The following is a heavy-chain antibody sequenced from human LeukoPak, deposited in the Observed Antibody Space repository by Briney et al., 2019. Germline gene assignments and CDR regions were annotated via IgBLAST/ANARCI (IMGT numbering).Heavy chain of an antibody. Sequence: GGSLRLSCAASGFTFSSYGMHWVRQAPGKGLEWVAFIRYDGSNKYYADSVKGRFTISRDNSKNTLYLQMNSLRAEDTAVYYCAREEMATGAFDYWGQGTLVTVSS. CDR2: IRYDGSNK. J-gene: IGHJ4*02. CDR1: GFTFSSYG. CDR3: AREEMATGAFDY. V-gene: IGHV3-30*02. D-gene: IGHD5-24*01.